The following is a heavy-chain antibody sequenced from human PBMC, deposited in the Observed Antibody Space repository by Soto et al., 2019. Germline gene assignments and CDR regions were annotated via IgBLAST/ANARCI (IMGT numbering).Heavy chain of an antibody. D-gene: IGHD6-19*01. CDR1: GGTIVDIGSLRINHY. CDR3: ENAKLAVYKWFDP. J-gene: IGHJ5*02. Sequence: SLTLCVTCTVAGGTIVDIGSLRINHYYSWIRLSPGKGLEWIGYISNIGFTRYNPSLTSRVTISVDTSKNQSSLKLSSVTAADTAVYYCENAKLAVYKWFDPLGKGTPVPV. V-gene: IGHV4-4*08. CDR2: ISNIGFT.